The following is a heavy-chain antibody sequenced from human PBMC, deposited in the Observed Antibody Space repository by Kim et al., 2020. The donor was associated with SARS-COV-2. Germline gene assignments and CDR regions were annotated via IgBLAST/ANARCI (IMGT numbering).Heavy chain of an antibody. D-gene: IGHD3-9*01. Sequence: ASVKVSCKASGYTFTSYYMHWVRQAPGQGLEWMGIINPSGGSTSYAQKFQGRVTMTRDTPTSTVYMELSSLRSEDTAVYYCARDWGDILTGYYYYFDYWGQGTLVTVSS. CDR2: INPSGGST. CDR3: ARDWGDILTGYYYYFDY. CDR1: GYTFTSYY. J-gene: IGHJ4*02. V-gene: IGHV1-46*01.